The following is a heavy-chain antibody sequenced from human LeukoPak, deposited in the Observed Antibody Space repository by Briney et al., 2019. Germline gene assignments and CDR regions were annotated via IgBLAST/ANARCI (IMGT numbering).Heavy chain of an antibody. J-gene: IGHJ6*02. CDR1: GFTFSDWF. CDR2: IIGSGIDI. Sequence: KAGGSLRLSCAASGFTFSDWFLSWIRQAPGKGLGWGSYIIGSGIDIYHAHSVKGRFTISRENAKKPLSLQMTSRRAEDAAVYFCARGHYGLDVWGQGTTVTVSS. V-gene: IGHV3-11*01. CDR3: ARGHYGLDV.